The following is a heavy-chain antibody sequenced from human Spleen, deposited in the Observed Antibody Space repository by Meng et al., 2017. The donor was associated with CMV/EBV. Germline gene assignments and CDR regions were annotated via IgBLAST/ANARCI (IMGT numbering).Heavy chain of an antibody. D-gene: IGHD1-26*01. CDR2: IYSGGST. V-gene: IGHV3-53*01. CDR3: ARGASGNYYAGY. Sequence: LSLTCAASGFTFSSYAMSWVRQAPGKGLECVSVIYSGGSTYYADSVKGRFTISRDISKNTLYLQMNSLRAEDTAVYYCARGASGNYYAGYWGQGTLVTVSS. J-gene: IGHJ4*02. CDR1: GFTFSSYA.